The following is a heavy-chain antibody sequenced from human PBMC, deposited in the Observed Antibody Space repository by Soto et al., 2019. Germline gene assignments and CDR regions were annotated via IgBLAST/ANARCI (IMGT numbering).Heavy chain of an antibody. CDR1: GFTLSSCV. CDR2: IDTGGGRT. D-gene: IGHD3-3*01. CDR3: AKVLLPFWGGYYSPHDY. J-gene: IGHJ4*02. V-gene: IGHV3-23*01. Sequence: GSLRLPCAASGFTLSSCVMTWVRQAPGKGLEWVSGIDTGGGRTYYADSVKGRFTISRDNSKNTLYLQMNSLRAEDTAVYYCAKVLLPFWGGYYSPHDYWGQGTLVTVSS.